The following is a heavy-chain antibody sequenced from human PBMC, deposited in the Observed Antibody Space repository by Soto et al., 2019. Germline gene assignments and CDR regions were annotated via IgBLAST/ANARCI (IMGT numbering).Heavy chain of an antibody. CDR2: MNPNRGNT. V-gene: IGHV1-8*01. J-gene: IGHJ5*02. Sequence: ASVKVSCKASGYTFTSYDINWVRQATGQGLEWMGWMNPNRGNTGYAQKFQGRVTMTRNTSISTAYMELSSLRSEDTAVYYCARASIVGAYNWFDPWGQGTLVTVSS. CDR1: GYTFTSYD. D-gene: IGHD1-26*01. CDR3: ARASIVGAYNWFDP.